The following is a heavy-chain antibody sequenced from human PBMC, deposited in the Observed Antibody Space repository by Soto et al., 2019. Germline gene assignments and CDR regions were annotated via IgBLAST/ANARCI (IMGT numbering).Heavy chain of an antibody. CDR3: ARDWGEYGSGSYERFRP. Sequence: PSETLSLTCTVSGVSISDYYWSWIRQPPGKGLEWIGHIYHDGTSNYNPSLKSRATISIDTSKKQMSLNVTSVTAADTAVYYCARDWGEYGSGSYERFRPWGQGTLVT. CDR1: GVSISDYY. D-gene: IGHD3-10*01. CDR2: IYHDGTS. V-gene: IGHV4-59*01. J-gene: IGHJ5*02.